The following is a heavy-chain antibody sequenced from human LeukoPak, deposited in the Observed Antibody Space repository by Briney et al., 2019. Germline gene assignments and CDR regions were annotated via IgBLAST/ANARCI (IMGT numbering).Heavy chain of an antibody. CDR3: TRGGVDY. V-gene: IGHV3-74*01. CDR2: INTDGSTT. Sequence: GGSLRLSCAASGFTFSSYWMHWVRQAPGKGLVWVSRINTDGSTTSYADSVKGRFTISRDNAKNTLYLHMDSLRAEDTAVYFCTRGGVDYWGQGTLVTVPS. J-gene: IGHJ4*02. CDR1: GFTFSSYW. D-gene: IGHD3-10*01.